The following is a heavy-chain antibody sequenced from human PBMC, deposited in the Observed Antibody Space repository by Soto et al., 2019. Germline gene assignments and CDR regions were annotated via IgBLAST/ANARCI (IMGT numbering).Heavy chain of an antibody. V-gene: IGHV4-39*01. Sequence: SETLSLTCTVSGGSISSSSYYWGWIRQPPGKGLEWIGSIYYSGSTYYNPSLKSRVTISVDTSKNQFSLKLSSVTAADTAVYYCARHNLDELTGTIDYVVYWGHGTLVTVSS. CDR2: IYYSGST. CDR3: ARHNLDELTGTIDYVVY. J-gene: IGHJ4*01. CDR1: GGSISSSSYY. D-gene: IGHD1-20*01.